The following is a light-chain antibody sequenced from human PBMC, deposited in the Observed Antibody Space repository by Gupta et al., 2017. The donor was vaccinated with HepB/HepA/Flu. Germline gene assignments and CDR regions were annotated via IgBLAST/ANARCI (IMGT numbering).Light chain of an antibody. CDR1: SSDSGGYNY. V-gene: IGLV2-14*03. Sequence: HSALTQPPSVSVSPGQSITIACTGTSSDSGGYNYVSWYQQHPGKAPNFMIYDVSNRPSGVSNRFSGSKSGNTASLTISGLQAEDEADYYCSSYTCSSTLVFGGGTKLTVL. CDR3: SSYTCSSTLV. J-gene: IGLJ2*01. CDR2: DVS.